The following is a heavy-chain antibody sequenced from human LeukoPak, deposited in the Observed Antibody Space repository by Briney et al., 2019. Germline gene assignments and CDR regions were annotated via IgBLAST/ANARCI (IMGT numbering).Heavy chain of an antibody. CDR1: GFTVSSNY. D-gene: IGHD3-3*01. J-gene: IGHJ6*02. V-gene: IGHV3-53*01. CDR2: IYSGGST. CDR3: AKDFWSGTYYYYGMDV. Sequence: GGSLRLSCAASGFTVSSNYMSWVRQAPGKGLEWVSVIYSGGSTYYADSVKGRFTISRHNSKNTLYLQMNSLRAEDTAVYYCAKDFWSGTYYYYGMDVWGQGTTVTVSS.